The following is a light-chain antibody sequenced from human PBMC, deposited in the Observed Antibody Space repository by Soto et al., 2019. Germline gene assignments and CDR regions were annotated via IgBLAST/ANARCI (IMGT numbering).Light chain of an antibody. J-gene: IGKJ1*01. V-gene: IGKV1-16*01. CDR3: QQYNSYST. Sequence: DIQMTQSPSSLSASLVYRFTITCLASQTINKNLNWYQQKPGQAPNLLIYSASDFQSGVPSRFSGSGSGTEFTLTISSLQPDDFATYYCQQYNSYSTFGQGTKVDI. CDR2: SAS. CDR1: QTINKN.